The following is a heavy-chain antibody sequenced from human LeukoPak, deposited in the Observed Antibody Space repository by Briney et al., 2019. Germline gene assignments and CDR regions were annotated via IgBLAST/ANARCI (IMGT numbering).Heavy chain of an antibody. CDR3: ARRDYAAWFEP. CDR1: GDSITSGEYY. J-gene: IGHJ5*02. V-gene: IGHV4-39*07. CDR2: VYYSGSI. Sequence: SETLSLTCSVSGDSITSGEYYWAWLRQPPGKGLEWLGSVYYSGSIKYNPSLKGRASISRDMSKNQFSLNLNSVNATDTAVYYCARRDYAAWFEPRGQGTLVTVSS. D-gene: IGHD4/OR15-4a*01.